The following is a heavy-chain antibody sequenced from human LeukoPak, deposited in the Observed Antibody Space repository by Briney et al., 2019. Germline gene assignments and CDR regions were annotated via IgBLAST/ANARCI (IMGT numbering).Heavy chain of an antibody. D-gene: IGHD6-13*01. J-gene: IGHJ3*02. CDR2: ISWNSGSI. CDR3: AKGLTAAGPDAFDI. V-gene: IGHV3-9*01. CDR1: GFTFDDYA. Sequence: GGSLRLSCAASGFTFDDYAMHWVRQAPGKGLEWVSGISWNSGSIGCADSVKGRFTISRDNAKNSLYLQMNSLRAEDTALYYCAKGLTAAGPDAFDIWGQGTMVTVSS.